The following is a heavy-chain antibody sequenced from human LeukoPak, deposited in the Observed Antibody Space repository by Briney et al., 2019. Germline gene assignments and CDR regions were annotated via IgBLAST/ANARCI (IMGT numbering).Heavy chain of an antibody. V-gene: IGHV4-30-2*01. J-gene: IGHJ4*02. CDR3: ARAYSSGPNYFDY. CDR2: IYHSGST. D-gene: IGHD6-19*01. Sequence: SQTLSLTCTVSGGSISSGGYYWSWIRQPPGKGLEWIGYIYHSGSTYYNPSLKSRVTISVDRSKNQFSLKLSSVTAADTAVYYCARAYSSGPNYFDYWGQGTLVTVSS. CDR1: GGSISSGGYY.